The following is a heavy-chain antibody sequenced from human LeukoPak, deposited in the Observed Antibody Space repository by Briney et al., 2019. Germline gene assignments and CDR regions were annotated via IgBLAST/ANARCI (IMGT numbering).Heavy chain of an antibody. CDR3: ARADYYDNSGYSY. Sequence: ASVKVSCKASGYTFSDYYIHWVRQAPGQGLEWMGRINPNSGGTNYAQKFQGRVTMTRDTSISTTYMELSRLRSDDTAVYYCARADYYDNSGYSYWGQGTLVTVSS. D-gene: IGHD3-22*01. V-gene: IGHV1-2*06. CDR2: INPNSGGT. J-gene: IGHJ4*02. CDR1: GYTFSDYY.